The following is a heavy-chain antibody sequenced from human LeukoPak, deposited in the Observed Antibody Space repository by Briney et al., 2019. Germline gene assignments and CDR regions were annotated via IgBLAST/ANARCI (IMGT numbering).Heavy chain of an antibody. D-gene: IGHD3-16*01. CDR3: AKGVSRMIDSRYYYYMDV. Sequence: PGGSLRLSCAASGFTFSSYAMSWVCQAPGKGLEWVSAISGSGGSTYYADSVKGRFTISRDNSKNTLYLQMNSLRAEDTAVYYCAKGVSRMIDSRYYYYMDVWGKGTTVTFSS. J-gene: IGHJ6*03. CDR1: GFTFSSYA. CDR2: ISGSGGST. V-gene: IGHV3-23*01.